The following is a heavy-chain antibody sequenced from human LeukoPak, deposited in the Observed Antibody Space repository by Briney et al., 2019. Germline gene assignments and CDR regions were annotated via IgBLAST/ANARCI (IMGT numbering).Heavy chain of an antibody. Sequence: GGSLRLSCAASGFTFTSYAMSWIRRAPGKGLEWVSAISGGGENTYYGDSVKGRFTISRDNSKNTLYLQMNSLRAEDTATYYCAKPRAMTTGVGRYFDLWGRGTLVTVSS. CDR2: ISGGGENT. CDR1: GFTFTSYA. D-gene: IGHD1-1*01. J-gene: IGHJ2*01. V-gene: IGHV3-23*01. CDR3: AKPRAMTTGVGRYFDL.